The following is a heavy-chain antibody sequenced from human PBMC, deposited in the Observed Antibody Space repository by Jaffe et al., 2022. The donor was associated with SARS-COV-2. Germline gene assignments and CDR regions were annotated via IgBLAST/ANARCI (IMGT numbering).Heavy chain of an antibody. CDR2: IHYSGNT. Sequence: QVQLQESGPGLVKPSETLSLTCTVSGDSSSLYYWSWIRQSPGKGLEWIGYIHYSGNTDYNPSLKSRVTISRDTSKKQFSLRLTSVTAADTAVYYCAKGNWNDFQSWGQGTLVTVSS. D-gene: IGHD1-1*01. CDR3: AKGNWNDFQS. J-gene: IGHJ4*02. CDR1: GDSSSLYY. V-gene: IGHV4-59*01.